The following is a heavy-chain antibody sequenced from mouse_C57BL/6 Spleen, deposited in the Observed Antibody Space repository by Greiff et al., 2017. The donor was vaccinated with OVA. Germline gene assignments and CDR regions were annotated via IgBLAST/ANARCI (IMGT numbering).Heavy chain of an antibody. CDR2: ISSGGSYT. Sequence: EVQGVESGGDLVKPGGSLKLSCAASGFTFSSYGMSWVRQTPDKRLEWVATISSGGSYTYYPDSVKGRFTISRDNAKNTLYLQMSSLKSDDTAMYYCARPYDYDGAWFAYWGQGTLVTVSA. D-gene: IGHD2-4*01. CDR3: ARPYDYDGAWFAY. V-gene: IGHV5-6*01. CDR1: GFTFSSYG. J-gene: IGHJ3*01.